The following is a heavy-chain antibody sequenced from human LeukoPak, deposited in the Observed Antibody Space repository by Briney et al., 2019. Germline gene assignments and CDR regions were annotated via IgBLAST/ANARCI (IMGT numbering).Heavy chain of an antibody. Sequence: ASVKVSCKASGYTFTSYGISWVRQAPGQGLEWMGWISAYNGNTNYAQKLQGRVTMTTDTSTSTAYMELRSLRSDDTAVYYCARVFVSYYDSSGIYARGAFDIWGQGTMVTVSS. D-gene: IGHD3-22*01. CDR2: ISAYNGNT. V-gene: IGHV1-18*01. CDR3: ARVFVSYYDSSGIYARGAFDI. J-gene: IGHJ3*02. CDR1: GYTFTSYG.